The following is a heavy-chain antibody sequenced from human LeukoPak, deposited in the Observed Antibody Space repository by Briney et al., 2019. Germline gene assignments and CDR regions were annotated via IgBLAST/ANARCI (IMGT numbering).Heavy chain of an antibody. CDR2: IYTSGST. CDR3: ARQIAARPGLNWFDP. CDR1: GGSISSYY. Sequence: SEALSLTCTVSGGSISSYYRSWIRQPAGKGLEWIGRIYTSGSTNYNPSLKSRVTMSVDTSKNQFSLKLSSVTAADTAVYYCARQIAARPGLNWFDPWGQGTLVTVSS. D-gene: IGHD6-6*01. V-gene: IGHV4-4*07. J-gene: IGHJ5*02.